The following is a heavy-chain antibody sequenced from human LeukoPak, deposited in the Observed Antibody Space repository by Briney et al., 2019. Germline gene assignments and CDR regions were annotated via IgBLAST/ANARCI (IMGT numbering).Heavy chain of an antibody. Sequence: GGSLRLSCAASGFTFNYYAMNWVRQAPGKGLEWVSAILGGGDTTSYADSVKGRFTISRDNSKNTLYLQMNSLRAEDTAVYYCAKDLVSQRGVGSSEKVDYWGQGALVTVSS. CDR1: GFTFNYYA. J-gene: IGHJ4*02. CDR3: AKDLVSQRGVGSSEKVDY. V-gene: IGHV3-23*01. D-gene: IGHD3-10*01. CDR2: ILGGGDTT.